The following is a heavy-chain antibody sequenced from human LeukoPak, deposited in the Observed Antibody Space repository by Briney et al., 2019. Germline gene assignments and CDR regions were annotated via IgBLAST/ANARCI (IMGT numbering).Heavy chain of an antibody. V-gene: IGHV4-59*01. Sequence: PSETLSLTYTVSGGSISRYYWSWIRQPPGKGLEWIGYIYYSGSTNYNPSLKSRVTISVDTSKNQFSLKLSSVTAADTAVYYCARGAPPDIVVVPAATLWFDPWGQGTLVTVSP. CDR1: GGSISRYY. CDR3: ARGAPPDIVVVPAATLWFDP. J-gene: IGHJ5*02. CDR2: IYYSGST. D-gene: IGHD2-2*01.